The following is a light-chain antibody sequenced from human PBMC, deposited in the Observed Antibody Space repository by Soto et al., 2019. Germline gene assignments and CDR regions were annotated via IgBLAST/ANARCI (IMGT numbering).Light chain of an antibody. Sequence: QSVLTQPASVSGSPGQSITISCIGTSSDVGSYNLVSWYQQYPGKAPKLMIYEVTERPSGVSNRFSGSKSGNTASLTISGLQADDEADYYCCAYTSSTPLVFGGGTKLTVL. CDR2: EVT. V-gene: IGLV2-23*02. CDR1: SSDVGSYNL. J-gene: IGLJ2*01. CDR3: CAYTSSTPLV.